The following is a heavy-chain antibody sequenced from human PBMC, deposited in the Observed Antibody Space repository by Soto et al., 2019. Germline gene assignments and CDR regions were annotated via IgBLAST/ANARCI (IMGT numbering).Heavy chain of an antibody. D-gene: IGHD3-22*01. CDR3: AKMGYDSSGYPDN. V-gene: IGHV3-30*18. CDR2: ISYDGSNK. CDR1: GFTFSSYG. J-gene: IGHJ4*02. Sequence: PGGSLRLSCAASGFTFSSYGMHWVRQAPGKGLEWVAVISYDGSNKYYADSVKGRFTISRDNSKNTLYLQMNSLRAEDTAVYYCAKMGYDSSGYPDNWGQGTLVTVSS.